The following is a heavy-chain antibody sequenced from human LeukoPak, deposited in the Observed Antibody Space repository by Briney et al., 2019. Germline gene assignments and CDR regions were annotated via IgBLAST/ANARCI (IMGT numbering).Heavy chain of an antibody. CDR2: IYYSGST. Sequence: PSETLSLTCTVSGGSISSGSYYWGWIRQPPGKGLEWIGSIYYSGSTYYNPSLKSRVTISVDTSKNQFSLKLSSVTAADTAVYYCARTYSGSYQDYWGQGTPVTVSS. J-gene: IGHJ4*02. CDR3: ARTYSGSYQDY. D-gene: IGHD1-26*01. V-gene: IGHV4-39*01. CDR1: GGSISSGSYY.